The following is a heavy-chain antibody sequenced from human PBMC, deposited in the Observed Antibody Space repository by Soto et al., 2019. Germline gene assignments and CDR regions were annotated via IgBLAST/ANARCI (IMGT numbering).Heavy chain of an antibody. CDR1: GGSFSSYY. CDR3: ARGRRERDYYGSGSPFVT. V-gene: IGHV4-34*01. D-gene: IGHD3-10*01. Sequence: PSETLSLTCAVSGGSFSSYYWSWIRQSPQKGLEWIGEINHSEYTNYNPSLKSRVTLSVETSKAQFSLRLTSVTAADTAVYYCARGRRERDYYGSGSPFVTWGQGIQVT. J-gene: IGHJ5*02. CDR2: INHSEYT.